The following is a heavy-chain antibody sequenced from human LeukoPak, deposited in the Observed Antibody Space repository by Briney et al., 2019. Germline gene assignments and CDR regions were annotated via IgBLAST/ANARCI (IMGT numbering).Heavy chain of an antibody. CDR2: IRYDGGDK. D-gene: IGHD4-17*01. CDR3: AKDWALYRDYVAYFES. V-gene: IGHV3-30*18. Sequence: GTSLRLSCAASGFTFISYAMHWGRQAPGKGLEWVAVIRYDGGDKYYGDSVKGRFTISRDNSKNTLYLQMNSLRPEDTAVYYCAKDWALYRDYVAYFESWGQGTLVTVSS. CDR1: GFTFISYA. J-gene: IGHJ5*01.